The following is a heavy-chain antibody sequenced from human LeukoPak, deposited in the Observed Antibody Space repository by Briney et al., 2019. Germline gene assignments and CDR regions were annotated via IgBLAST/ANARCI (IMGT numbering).Heavy chain of an antibody. D-gene: IGHD2-15*01. CDR3: ARAGLYCSGGSCYPLGYYMDV. CDR1: GGSFSGYY. J-gene: IGHJ6*03. Sequence: SETLSLTCAAYGGSFSGYYWSWIRQPPGKGLEWIGEINHSGSTNYNPSLKSRVTISVDTSKNQFSLKLSSVTAADTAVYYCARAGLYCSGGSCYPLGYYMDVWGKGTTVTVSS. CDR2: INHSGST. V-gene: IGHV4-34*01.